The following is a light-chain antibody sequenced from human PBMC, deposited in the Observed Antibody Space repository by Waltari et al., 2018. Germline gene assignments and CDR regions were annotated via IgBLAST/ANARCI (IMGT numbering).Light chain of an antibody. CDR3: QQYGSSPRT. CDR2: GAS. J-gene: IGKJ1*01. CDR1: QCVSSNY. Sequence: EIVLTQSPGTLSLSPGERATLSCRASQCVSSNYLGWYQQKPGQAPRLLIHGASSRATGIPDRFSGSGSGADFTLTISRLEPEDFAVYYCQQYGSSPRTFGQGTKVEIK. V-gene: IGKV3-20*01.